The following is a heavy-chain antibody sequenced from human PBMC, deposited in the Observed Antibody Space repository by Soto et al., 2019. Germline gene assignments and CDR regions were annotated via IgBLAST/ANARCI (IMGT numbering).Heavy chain of an antibody. Sequence: QVQLQESGPGLVKPSQTLSLTCTVSGGSISSVGYYWSWIRQHPGKGLEWIWYIYSSGSTSYNPSLNPQITKSVDTAKNQHSLKRSSVTAADTAVYLCVSDYDFWSGYYSALGQGTLVTVSP. CDR3: VSDYDFWSGYYSA. J-gene: IGHJ5*02. CDR2: IYSSGST. CDR1: GGSISSVGYY. D-gene: IGHD3-3*01. V-gene: IGHV4-31*01.